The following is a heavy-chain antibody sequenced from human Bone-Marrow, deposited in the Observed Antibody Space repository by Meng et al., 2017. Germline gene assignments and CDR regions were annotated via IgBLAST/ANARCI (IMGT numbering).Heavy chain of an antibody. CDR3: VSSSGWYGYFDY. Sequence: GGSLRLSCAASGFTFSSYSMNWVRQAPGKGLEWVSSISSSSSYIYYADSVKGRFTISRDNAKNSLYLQMNSLRAEDMALYYCVSSSGWYGYFDYWGQGTLVTVSS. CDR2: ISSSSSYI. D-gene: IGHD6-19*01. V-gene: IGHV3-21*04. CDR1: GFTFSSYS. J-gene: IGHJ4*02.